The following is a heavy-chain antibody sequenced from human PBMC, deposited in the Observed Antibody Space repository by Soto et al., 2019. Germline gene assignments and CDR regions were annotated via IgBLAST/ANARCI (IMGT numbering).Heavy chain of an antibody. D-gene: IGHD3-10*01. V-gene: IGHV4-59*01. CDR3: ARGGNYYGSGTGV. CDR2: IYYSGST. Sequence: QVQLQESGPGLVKPSETLSLTCTVSGGSISSYYWSWIRQPPGKGLEWIGYIYYSGSTNYNPSLKSRVTISVDTSKNQFSLKLSSVTAADTAVYYCARGGNYYGSGTGVWGQGTTVTVSS. J-gene: IGHJ6*02. CDR1: GGSISSYY.